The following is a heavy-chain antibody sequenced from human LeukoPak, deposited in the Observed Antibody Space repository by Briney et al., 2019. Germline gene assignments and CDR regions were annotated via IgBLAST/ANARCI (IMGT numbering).Heavy chain of an antibody. CDR3: AKDISGRRYYDSSGYYYFDY. CDR1: GFTFSNSW. Sequence: GGSLRLSCAASGFTFSNSWMSWVRQAPGKGLEWVATIKPDGSAQYYVDSVKGRFTISRDNAKNSLFLQMNSLRAEDTALYYCAKDISGRRYYDSSGYYYFDYWGQGTLVTVSS. J-gene: IGHJ4*02. D-gene: IGHD3-22*01. V-gene: IGHV3-7*03. CDR2: IKPDGSAQ.